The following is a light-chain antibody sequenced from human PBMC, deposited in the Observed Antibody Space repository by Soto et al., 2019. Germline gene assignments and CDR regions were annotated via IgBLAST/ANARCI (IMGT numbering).Light chain of an antibody. J-gene: IGLJ2*01. Sequence: QSVLTQPPSVSAAPGQMDTISCSGSRSNIGNNYVAWYQQLPGTAPKLLIYDNNKRPSGIPERFSGSKSGTSATLDITGLQTGDEAVYYCGTGGVSGGVFGGGTKLTVL. CDR1: RSNIGNNY. V-gene: IGLV1-51*01. CDR3: GTGGVSGGV. CDR2: DNN.